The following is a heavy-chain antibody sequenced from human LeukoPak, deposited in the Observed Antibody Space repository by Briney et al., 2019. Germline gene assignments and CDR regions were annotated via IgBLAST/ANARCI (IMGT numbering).Heavy chain of an antibody. Sequence: GGSLRLSCAASGFTFSTYWMHWVRQAPGKGLVWVSRVNPAGTYTGDADSVKGRFTISRDNANNTLYLQMNNLRAEDTAVYYCATFGGGWLRDYWGQGTLVTVSS. J-gene: IGHJ4*02. CDR3: ATFGGGWLRDY. CDR1: GFTFSTYW. CDR2: VNPAGTYT. D-gene: IGHD6-19*01. V-gene: IGHV3-74*01.